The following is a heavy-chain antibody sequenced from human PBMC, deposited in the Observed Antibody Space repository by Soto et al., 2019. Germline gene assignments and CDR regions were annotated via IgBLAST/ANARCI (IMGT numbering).Heavy chain of an antibody. CDR1: GFTFNTYA. CDR3: AKDHLPVGDYYYGVDV. V-gene: IGHV3-23*01. D-gene: IGHD1-26*01. Sequence: GGSLRLSCSASGFTFNTYAMSWVRQAPGRRLEWVSTISASGGRTYYADSVKGRFTVSRDNSQNTLRLDMDSLRAEDTALYYCAKDHLPVGDYYYGVDVWGQGTTVTVSS. CDR2: ISASGGRT. J-gene: IGHJ6*02.